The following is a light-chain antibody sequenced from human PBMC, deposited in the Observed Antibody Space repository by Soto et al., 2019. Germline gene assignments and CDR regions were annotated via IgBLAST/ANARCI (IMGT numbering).Light chain of an antibody. J-gene: IGLJ2*01. CDR3: TAWDDNLSLVV. CDR1: SSNIGTNS. Sequence: QSVLTQPPSASGTPGQRVTISCSGSSSNIGTNSVNWYQQLPETAPKLLIYSNNQRPSGVPDRFSGSKSGTSASLAISGLQSEDEADYDCTAWDDNLSLVVFGGGTKLTVL. V-gene: IGLV1-44*01. CDR2: SNN.